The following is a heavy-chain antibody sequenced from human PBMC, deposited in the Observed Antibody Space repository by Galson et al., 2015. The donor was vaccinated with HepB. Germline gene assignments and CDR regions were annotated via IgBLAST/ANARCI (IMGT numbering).Heavy chain of an antibody. Sequence: SLRLSCAASGFTFRNAWMSWVRQAPGKELEWVGRIKKKSEGGTTDYAAPVKGRFTISRDDSKNTLYLEMNSLKTEDTALYYCTTFLEMTTVQYWGQGTLVTVSS. CDR2: IKKKSEGGTT. J-gene: IGHJ4*02. V-gene: IGHV3-15*01. CDR1: GFTFRNAW. D-gene: IGHD4-11*01. CDR3: TTFLEMTTVQY.